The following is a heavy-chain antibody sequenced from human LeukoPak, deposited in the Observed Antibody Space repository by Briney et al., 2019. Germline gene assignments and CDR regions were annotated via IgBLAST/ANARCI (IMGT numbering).Heavy chain of an antibody. Sequence: WASVKVSCKASGYTFTGYYMHLVRQAPRRGLEWMVWINPNSGGTNYAQKFQGRVTMTRDTSISTAYMELSRLRSDDTAVYYCARGRGYSSSWYGGVYWGQGTLVTVSS. J-gene: IGHJ4*02. CDR2: INPNSGGT. D-gene: IGHD6-13*01. CDR1: GYTFTGYY. CDR3: ARGRGYSSSWYGGVY. V-gene: IGHV1-2*02.